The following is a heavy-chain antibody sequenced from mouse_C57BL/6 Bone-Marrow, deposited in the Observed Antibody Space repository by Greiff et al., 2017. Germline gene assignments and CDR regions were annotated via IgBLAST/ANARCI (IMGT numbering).Heavy chain of an antibody. J-gene: IGHJ3*01. D-gene: IGHD1-1*01. CDR2: IYPGDGDT. Sequence: QVQLQQSGAELVKPGASVKISCKASGYAFSSYWMNWVKQRPGKGLEWIGQIYPGDGDTNYNGKFKGKATMTADKSSSTAYMQLSSLTSEDSAVYFCARGYYGSPFDYWGQGTLVTVSA. CDR3: ARGYYGSPFDY. CDR1: GYAFSSYW. V-gene: IGHV1-80*01.